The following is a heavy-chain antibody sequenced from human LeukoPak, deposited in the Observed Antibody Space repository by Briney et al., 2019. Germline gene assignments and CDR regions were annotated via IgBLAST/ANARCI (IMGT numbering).Heavy chain of an antibody. Sequence: SETLSLTCTVSGGSISSYYWSWIRQPPGKGLEWIGYIYYSGSTNYNPSLKSRVTISVDTSKNQFSLKLSSVTAADTAVYYCARHSHYDFWSGYPYYFDYWGQGTLVTVSS. J-gene: IGHJ4*02. CDR2: IYYSGST. CDR3: ARHSHYDFWSGYPYYFDY. D-gene: IGHD3-3*01. CDR1: GGSISSYY. V-gene: IGHV4-59*08.